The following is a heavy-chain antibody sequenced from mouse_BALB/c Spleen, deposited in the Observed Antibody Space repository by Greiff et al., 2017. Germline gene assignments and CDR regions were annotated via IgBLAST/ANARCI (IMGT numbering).Heavy chain of an antibody. D-gene: IGHD1-1*01. CDR1: GYTFSSYW. CDR3: ARGGYGSSYGYAMDY. CDR2: ILPGSGST. J-gene: IGHJ4*01. Sequence: VQLQQSGAELMKPGASVKISCKATGYTFSSYWIEWVKQRPGHGLEWIGEILPGSGSTNYNEKFKGKATFTADTSSNTAYMQLSSLTSEDSAVYYCARGGYGSSYGYAMDYWGQGTSVTVSS. V-gene: IGHV1-9*01.